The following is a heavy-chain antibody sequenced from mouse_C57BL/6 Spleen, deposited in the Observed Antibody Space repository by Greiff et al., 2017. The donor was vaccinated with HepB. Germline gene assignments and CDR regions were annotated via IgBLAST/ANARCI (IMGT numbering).Heavy chain of an antibody. Sequence: EVKLMESGPGLVKPSQSLSLTCSVTGYSITSGYYWNWIRQFPGNKLEWMGYISYDGSNNYNPSLKNRISITRDTSKNQFFLKLNSVTTEDTATYYCARDSSPLYAMDYWGQGTSVTVSS. J-gene: IGHJ4*01. CDR2: ISYDGSN. V-gene: IGHV3-6*01. CDR1: GYSITSGYY. CDR3: ARDSSPLYAMDY. D-gene: IGHD1-1*01.